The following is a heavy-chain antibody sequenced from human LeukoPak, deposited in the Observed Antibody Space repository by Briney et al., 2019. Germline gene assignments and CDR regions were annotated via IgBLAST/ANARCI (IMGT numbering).Heavy chain of an antibody. J-gene: IGHJ4*02. Sequence: PGGSLRLSCAASGFTFSSYAMSWVRQAPGKGLEWVSAISGSGGSTYYADSVKGRFTISRDNSKNTLYLQMNSLRAEDTAVYYCAKDKPGSWDYYDSSGYSTYDYWGQGTLVTVSS. CDR2: ISGSGGST. V-gene: IGHV3-23*01. CDR1: GFTFSSYA. CDR3: AKDKPGSWDYYDSSGYSTYDY. D-gene: IGHD3-22*01.